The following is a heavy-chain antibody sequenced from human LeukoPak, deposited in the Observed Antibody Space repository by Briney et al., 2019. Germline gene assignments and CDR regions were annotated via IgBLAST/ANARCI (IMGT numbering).Heavy chain of an antibody. Sequence: GGSLRLSCAASGFTFDDYAMHWVRQAPGKGLEWVSGISWNSGSIGYADSVKGRFTISRVNAKNSLYLQMNSLRAEDTALYYCAKDANIAVAGTYFDYWGQGTLVTVSS. V-gene: IGHV3-9*01. D-gene: IGHD6-19*01. CDR3: AKDANIAVAGTYFDY. J-gene: IGHJ4*02. CDR1: GFTFDDYA. CDR2: ISWNSGSI.